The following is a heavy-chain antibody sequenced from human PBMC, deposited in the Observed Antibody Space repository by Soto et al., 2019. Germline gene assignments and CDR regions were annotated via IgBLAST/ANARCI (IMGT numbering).Heavy chain of an antibody. V-gene: IGHV1-18*01. CDR2: ISGYNGDT. CDR1: GYTFTRYG. Sequence: QGHLVQSGAEVKKPGASVKVSCKASGYTFTRYGISWVRQAPGQGLEWMGWISGYNGDTNYAQNLQGRVTMTIETSTSTAYMEVRSLTSDDTAVYYCAKKGQPPYYYYGLDVWGQGTTVTVSS. CDR3: AKKGQPPYYYYGLDV. J-gene: IGHJ6*02.